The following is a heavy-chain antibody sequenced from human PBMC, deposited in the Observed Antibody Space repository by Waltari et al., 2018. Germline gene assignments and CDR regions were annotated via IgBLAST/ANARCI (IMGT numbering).Heavy chain of an antibody. Sequence: QVQLQQWGAGLLKPSETLSLTCAVYGGSFSGYYWSWIRQPPGKGLEWIGEINHSGSTNYNPSLKSRVTISVDTSKNQFSLKLSSVTAADTAVYYCARSRRYYYGSGSYFDYWGQGTLVTVSS. J-gene: IGHJ4*02. CDR2: INHSGST. V-gene: IGHV4-34*01. CDR3: ARSRRYYYGSGSYFDY. CDR1: GGSFSGYY. D-gene: IGHD3-10*01.